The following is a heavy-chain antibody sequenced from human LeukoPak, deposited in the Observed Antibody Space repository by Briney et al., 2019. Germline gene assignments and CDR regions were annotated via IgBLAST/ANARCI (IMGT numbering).Heavy chain of an antibody. J-gene: IGHJ4*02. Sequence: PGGSLRLSCAASGFTFSSYWMSWVRQAPGKGLEWVANIKQDGSEKYYVDSVKGRFTISRDNAKNSLYLQMNSLRAEDTAVYYCARGVRYYGSGSTYYFDYWGQGTLVTVSS. CDR2: IKQDGSEK. V-gene: IGHV3-7*04. CDR3: ARGVRYYGSGSTYYFDY. CDR1: GFTFSSYW. D-gene: IGHD3-10*01.